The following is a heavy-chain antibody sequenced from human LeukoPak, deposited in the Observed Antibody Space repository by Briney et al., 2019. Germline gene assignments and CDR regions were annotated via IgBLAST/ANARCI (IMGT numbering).Heavy chain of an antibody. CDR1: GGSISSSSYY. Sequence: SETLSLTCTVSGGSISSSSYYWGWIRQPPGKGLEWIGSIYYSGSTYYNPSLKSRVTISVDTSKNQFSLKLSSVTAADTAVYYCARVTAIQGYWGQGTLVTVSS. V-gene: IGHV4-39*07. D-gene: IGHD2-21*02. J-gene: IGHJ4*02. CDR2: IYYSGST. CDR3: ARVTAIQGY.